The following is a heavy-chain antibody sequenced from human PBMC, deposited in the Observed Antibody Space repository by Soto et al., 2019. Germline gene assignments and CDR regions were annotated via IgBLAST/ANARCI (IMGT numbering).Heavy chain of an antibody. CDR1: GGTFSSYA. D-gene: IGHD3-22*01. Sequence: SSVKVSCKASGGTFSSYAISWVRQAPGQGLEWMGGIIPIFGTANYAQKFQGRVTITADESTSTAYMELSSLRSEDTAVYYCARPYYYDSRGYSLDYWGQGTLVTVSS. CDR3: ARPYYYDSRGYSLDY. J-gene: IGHJ4*02. V-gene: IGHV1-69*13. CDR2: IIPIFGTA.